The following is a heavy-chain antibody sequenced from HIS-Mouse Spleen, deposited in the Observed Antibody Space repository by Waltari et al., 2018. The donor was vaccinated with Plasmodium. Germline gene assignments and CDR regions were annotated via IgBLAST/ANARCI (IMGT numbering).Heavy chain of an antibody. CDR2: ISGYNGNT. J-gene: IGHJ4*02. V-gene: IGHV1-18*01. Sequence: QVQLVQSGAEGKRPGASVKVSCKASGYTCSSSVISWVGLAPGQGLEWMGWISGYNGNTNYAQKVQGRVTMTTDTSTSTAYMELRSLRSDDTAVYYCARLLPWVHGHFDYWGQGTLVTVSS. D-gene: IGHD1-26*01. CDR1: GYTCSSSV. CDR3: ARLLPWVHGHFDY.